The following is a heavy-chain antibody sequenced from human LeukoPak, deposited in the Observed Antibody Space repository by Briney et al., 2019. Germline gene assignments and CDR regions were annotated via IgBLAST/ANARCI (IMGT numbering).Heavy chain of an antibody. V-gene: IGHV4-31*03. Sequence: SETLSLTCTVSGGSISSGGYYWSWIRQHPGKGLEWLGYIYYSGSTYYNPSLKSRVTISVDTSKNQFSLKLSSVTAADTAAYYCARAPRITMIVVVIGAFDMWGQGTMVTVSS. CDR1: GGSISSGGYY. D-gene: IGHD3-22*01. CDR2: IYYSGST. CDR3: ARAPRITMIVVVIGAFDM. J-gene: IGHJ3*02.